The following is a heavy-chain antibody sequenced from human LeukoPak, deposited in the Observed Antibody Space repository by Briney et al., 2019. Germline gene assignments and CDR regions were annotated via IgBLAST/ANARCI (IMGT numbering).Heavy chain of an antibody. CDR1: GFTFSSYA. J-gene: IGHJ4*02. V-gene: IGHV3-23*01. CDR2: ISGSGGST. D-gene: IGHD3-10*01. CDR3: AKGRYGSGSYVPDYFDY. Sequence: PGRSLRLSCAASGFTFSSYAMSWVRQAPGKGLEWVSAISGSGGSTYYADSVKGRFTISRDNSKNTLYLQMNSLRAEDTAVYYCAKGRYGSGSYVPDYFDYWGQGTLVTVSS.